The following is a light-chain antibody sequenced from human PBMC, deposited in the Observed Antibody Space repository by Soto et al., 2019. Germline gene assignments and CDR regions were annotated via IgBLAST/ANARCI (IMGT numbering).Light chain of an antibody. CDR1: SSDVGSYNL. V-gene: IGLV2-23*01. J-gene: IGLJ1*01. CDR2: EGS. CDR3: CSYAGSSTYV. Sequence: LTQPAPVSGSPGQSITISCTGTSSDVGSYNLVSWYQQHPGKAPKLMIYEGSKRPSGVSNRFFGSKSGNTASLTISGLQAEDEADYYCCSYAGSSTYVFGTGTKVTVL.